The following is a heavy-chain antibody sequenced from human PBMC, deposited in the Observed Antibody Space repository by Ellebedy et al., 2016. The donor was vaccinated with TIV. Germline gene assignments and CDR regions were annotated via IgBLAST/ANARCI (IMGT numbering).Heavy chain of an antibody. V-gene: IGHV3-9*01. CDR3: AKGLGRGRVSNLFDY. CDR1: GFTFDDYA. J-gene: IGHJ4*02. Sequence: SLKISCAASGFTFDDYAMHWVRQAPGKGLEWVSGISWNSGSIGYADSVKGRFTISRDNAKNSLYLQMNSLRAEDTALYYCAKGLGRGRVSNLFDYWGQGTLVTVSS. CDR2: ISWNSGSI. D-gene: IGHD1-26*01.